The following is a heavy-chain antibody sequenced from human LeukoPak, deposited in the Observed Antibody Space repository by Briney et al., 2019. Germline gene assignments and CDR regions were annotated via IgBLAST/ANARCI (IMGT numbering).Heavy chain of an antibody. V-gene: IGHV1-46*01. J-gene: IGHJ4*02. CDR2: INPSGGST. Sequence: GASVKVSCKASGYTFTSYYMHWVRQAPGQGLEWMGIINPSGGSTSYAQKFQGRVTMTRDTSTSTVYMALSSLRSEDTAVYYCARRRHILAYCGGDCPLAFDYWGQGTLVTVSS. D-gene: IGHD2-21*02. CDR3: ARRRHILAYCGGDCPLAFDY. CDR1: GYTFTSYY.